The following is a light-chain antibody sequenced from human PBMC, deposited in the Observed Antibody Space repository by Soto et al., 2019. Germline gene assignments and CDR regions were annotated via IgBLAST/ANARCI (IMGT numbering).Light chain of an antibody. V-gene: IGKV3-15*01. Sequence: IVITQSPAALSVSPGGRATLSCRASQSISSNLAWYQQKPGQTPRLLIYGASTRATGIPARFSGSGSGTEFTLTISSLQSEDFAVYYCQQYNKWPRTFGQGTKVDIK. CDR3: QQYNKWPRT. CDR1: QSISSN. J-gene: IGKJ1*01. CDR2: GAS.